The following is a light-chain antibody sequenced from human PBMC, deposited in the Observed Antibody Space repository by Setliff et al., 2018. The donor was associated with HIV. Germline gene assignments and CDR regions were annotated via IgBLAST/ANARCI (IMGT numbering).Light chain of an antibody. J-gene: IGKJ5*01. CDR3: HQYYSTQWT. Sequence: DIVMTQSPDSLAVSLGERATINCKSSQSLFYSPRNETYLAWYQQKVGQPPKPLIYRATARESGVPDRFSGSGSVTDFTLTITNLQAEDVAIYYCHQYYSTQWTFGQGTRLEIK. CDR2: RAT. V-gene: IGKV4-1*01. CDR1: QSLFYSPRNETY.